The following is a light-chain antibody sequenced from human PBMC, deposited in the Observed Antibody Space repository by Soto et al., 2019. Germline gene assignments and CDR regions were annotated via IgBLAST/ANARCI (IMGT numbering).Light chain of an antibody. CDR2: GAS. V-gene: IGKV3-20*01. J-gene: IGKJ5*01. CDR3: QQYGSLPPIT. Sequence: ENMLRLSLGTLSLYQGERATLSCRASQSVSSSYLAWYQQKPGQAPRLLIYGASSRATGIPDRFSGSGSGTDFTLTISRLEPEDFAVYYCQQYGSLPPITFGQGARPAI. CDR1: QSVSSSY.